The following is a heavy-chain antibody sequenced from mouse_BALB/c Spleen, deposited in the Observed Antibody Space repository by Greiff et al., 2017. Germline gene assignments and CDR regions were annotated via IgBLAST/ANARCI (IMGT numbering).Heavy chain of an antibody. Sequence: VKLVESGPGLVAPSQSLSITCTVSGFSLTGYGVNWVRQPPGKGLEWLGMIWGDGSTDYNSALKSRLSISKDNSKSQVFLKMNSLQTDDTARYYCAREGYGNYVNYAMDYWGQGTSVTVSS. V-gene: IGHV2-6-7*01. CDR2: IWGDGST. J-gene: IGHJ4*01. D-gene: IGHD2-10*02. CDR3: AREGYGNYVNYAMDY. CDR1: GFSLTGYG.